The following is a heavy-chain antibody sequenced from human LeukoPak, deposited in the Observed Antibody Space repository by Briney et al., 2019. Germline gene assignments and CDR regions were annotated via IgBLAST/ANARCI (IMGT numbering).Heavy chain of an antibody. V-gene: IGHV4-39*07. D-gene: IGHD3-22*01. J-gene: IGHJ4*02. Sequence: SETLSLTCTVSGGSISSSSYYWGWIRQPPGKGLEWIGSIYYSGSTYYNPSLKSRVTISVDTSKNQFSLKLSSVTAADTAVYYCARDSWANSSDYFDYWGQGTLVTVSS. CDR3: ARDSWANSSDYFDY. CDR2: IYYSGST. CDR1: GGSISSSSYY.